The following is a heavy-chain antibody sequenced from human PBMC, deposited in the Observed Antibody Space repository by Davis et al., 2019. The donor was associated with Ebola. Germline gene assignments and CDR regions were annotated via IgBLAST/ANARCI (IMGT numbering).Heavy chain of an antibody. CDR2: IYHRGST. Sequence: SETLSLTCNVSGGSISSNSYYWGWIRQPPGKGLEWIGSIYHRGSTYSNPSLRSRVTMSVDTAKNQIFLQLSSLTAADTAVYYCARARYYYGRGRLDPWGQGTLVTVSS. J-gene: IGHJ5*02. CDR3: ARARYYYGRGRLDP. V-gene: IGHV4-39*01. D-gene: IGHD3-10*02. CDR1: GGSISSNSYY.